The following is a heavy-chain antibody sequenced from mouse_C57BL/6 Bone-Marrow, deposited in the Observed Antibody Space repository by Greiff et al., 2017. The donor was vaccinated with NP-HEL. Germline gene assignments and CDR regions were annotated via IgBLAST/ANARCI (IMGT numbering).Heavy chain of an antibody. V-gene: IGHV1-61*01. CDR1: GYTFTSYW. Sequence: QVQLQQPGAELVRPGSSVKLSCKASGYTFTSYWMAWVKQRPGQGLEWIGNIYPSDSETHYNQQFKDKATLTVDKSSSTAYMQLSSLTSEDSAVYYCARRKQLRLPWFAYWGQGTLVTVSA. J-gene: IGHJ3*01. D-gene: IGHD3-2*02. CDR3: ARRKQLRLPWFAY. CDR2: IYPSDSET.